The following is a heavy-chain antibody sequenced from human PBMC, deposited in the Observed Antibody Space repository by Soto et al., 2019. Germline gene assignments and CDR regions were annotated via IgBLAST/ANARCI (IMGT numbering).Heavy chain of an antibody. CDR2: ISYDGSNK. CDR3: AALAYSYGFDY. Sequence: QVQLVESGGGVVQPGRSLRLSCAASGFTFSSYAMHWVRQAPGKGLEWVAVISYDGSNKYYADSVKGRFTISRDNSKNTLYLQMNSLRAEDTAVYYCAALAYSYGFDYWGQGTLVTVSS. V-gene: IGHV3-30-3*01. D-gene: IGHD5-18*01. J-gene: IGHJ4*02. CDR1: GFTFSSYA.